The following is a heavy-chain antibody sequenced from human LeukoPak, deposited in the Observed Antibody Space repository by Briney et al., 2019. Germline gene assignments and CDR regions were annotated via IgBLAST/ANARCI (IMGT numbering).Heavy chain of an antibody. CDR1: GGSISSYY. V-gene: IGHV4-59*08. CDR2: IYYSGST. Sequence: SVTLSLTCTVSGGSISSYYWSWIRQPPGKGLEWIGYIYYSGSTKYNPSLKSRVTISVDTSKSQFSLKLTSVTAADTAVYYCARLGIGVVPSAMLGDYYFDYWGQGTLVTVSS. CDR3: ARLGIGVVPSAMLGDYYFDY. J-gene: IGHJ4*02. D-gene: IGHD2-2*01.